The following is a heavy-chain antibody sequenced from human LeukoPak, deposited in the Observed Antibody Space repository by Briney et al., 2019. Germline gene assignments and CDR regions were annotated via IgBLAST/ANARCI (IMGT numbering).Heavy chain of an antibody. J-gene: IGHJ4*02. Sequence: GGSLRLSCAASGFTFSSYAMSWVRQAPGKGLEWVSAISGSGGSTYYADSVKGRFTISRDNSKNTLYLQMNSLRAEDTAVYYRAKDNAVVDYWNPYYWGQGTLGTVPS. CDR2: ISGSGGST. D-gene: IGHD1-1*01. V-gene: IGHV3-23*01. CDR3: AKDNAVVDYWNPYY. CDR1: GFTFSSYA.